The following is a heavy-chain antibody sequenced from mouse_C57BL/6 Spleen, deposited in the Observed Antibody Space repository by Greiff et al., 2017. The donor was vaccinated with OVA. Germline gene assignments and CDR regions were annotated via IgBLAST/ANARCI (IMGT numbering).Heavy chain of an antibody. J-gene: IGHJ4*01. Sequence: QVQLQQPGAELVKPGASVKPSCKASGYTFTSYWMHWVKQRPGRGLEWIGRIDPNSGGTKYNEKFKSKATLTVDKPSSTAYMQLSSLTSEDSAVYYCAVPLIYYGYDGYAMDYWGQGTSVTVSS. CDR3: AVPLIYYGYDGYAMDY. CDR2: IDPNSGGT. D-gene: IGHD2-2*01. V-gene: IGHV1-72*01. CDR1: GYTFTSYW.